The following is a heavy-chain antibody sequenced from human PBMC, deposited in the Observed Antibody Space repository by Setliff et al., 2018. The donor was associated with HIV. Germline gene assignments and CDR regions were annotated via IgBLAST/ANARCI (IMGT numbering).Heavy chain of an antibody. D-gene: IGHD3-9*01. CDR3: ARDPGTGYDFLTEHHSRGYYFDY. CDR2: IKEDGSQK. CDR1: GFSFSTYW. J-gene: IGHJ4*02. Sequence: GGSLRLSCAASGFSFSTYWMTWVRQAPGKGLGWVANIKEDGSQKYYVDSVKGRFTISRDNAKNSLYLQMNSLRAEDTAVYYCARDPGTGYDFLTEHHSRGYYFDYWGQGTLVTVSS. V-gene: IGHV3-7*03.